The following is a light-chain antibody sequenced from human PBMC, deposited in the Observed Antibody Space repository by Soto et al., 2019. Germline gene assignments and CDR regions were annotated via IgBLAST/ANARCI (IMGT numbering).Light chain of an antibody. CDR3: VSYTTSASYV. V-gene: IGLV2-14*01. J-gene: IGLJ1*01. CDR2: DIN. CDR1: SSDVGNYIF. Sequence: QSALTQPASVSGSPGQSITISCTGTSSDVGNYIFVSWYRQHPGKAPKLMIYDINNRPSGVSNRFSGSKSGNTDSLTISGLKAEDEADYYCVSYTTSASYVFGTGTKVTVL.